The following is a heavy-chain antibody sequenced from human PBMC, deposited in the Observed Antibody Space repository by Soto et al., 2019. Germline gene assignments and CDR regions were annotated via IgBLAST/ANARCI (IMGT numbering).Heavy chain of an antibody. D-gene: IGHD5-18*01. CDR2: INKDGSQG. V-gene: IGHV3-7*01. J-gene: IGHJ4*02. CDR3: AREQRYSYGPVDY. Sequence: GGSLRLSCVAPGFTFSSTLMSWLRQAPGEGLEWVANINKDGSQGYYVDSVKGRFTISRDNSKNTLYLQMNSLRAEDTAVYYCAREQRYSYGPVDYWGQGTLVTVSS. CDR1: GFTFSSTL.